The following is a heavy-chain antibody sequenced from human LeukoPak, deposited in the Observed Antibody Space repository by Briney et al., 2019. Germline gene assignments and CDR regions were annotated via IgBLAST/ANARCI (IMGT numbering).Heavy chain of an antibody. Sequence: ASVKVSCKASGYTFTGYYMHWVRQAPGQGLEWMGWINPNSGGTNYAQKFQGRVTMTRDTSISTAYMELSRLRPDDTAVYYCARGPPKAVVRGPIDPWGQGTLVTVSS. V-gene: IGHV1-2*02. CDR3: ARGPPKAVVRGPIDP. CDR2: INPNSGGT. D-gene: IGHD3-10*01. CDR1: GYTFTGYY. J-gene: IGHJ5*02.